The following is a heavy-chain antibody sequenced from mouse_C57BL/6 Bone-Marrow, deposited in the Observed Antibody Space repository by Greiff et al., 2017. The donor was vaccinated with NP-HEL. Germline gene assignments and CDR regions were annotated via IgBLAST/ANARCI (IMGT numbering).Heavy chain of an antibody. CDR3: ARHDYDSYWYFDV. J-gene: IGHJ1*03. Sequence: VQLQQSGAELVRPGTSVKVSCKASGYAFTNYLIEWVKQRPGQGLEWIGVINPGSGGTNYNEKFKGKATLTADKSSSTAYMQLSSLTSEDSAVYFCARHDYDSYWYFDVWGTGTTVTVSS. D-gene: IGHD2-4*01. CDR2: INPGSGGT. CDR1: GYAFTNYL. V-gene: IGHV1-54*01.